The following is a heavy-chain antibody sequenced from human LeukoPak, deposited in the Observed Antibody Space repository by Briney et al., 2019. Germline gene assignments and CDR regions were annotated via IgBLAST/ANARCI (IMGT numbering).Heavy chain of an antibody. J-gene: IGHJ4*02. V-gene: IGHV4-34*01. CDR3: ARQKGLLWFGGSDY. Sequence: SETLSLTCAVYGGSFSGYYWSWIRQPPGKGLEWIGEINHSGSTNYNPSLKSRVTISVDTSKNQFSLKLSSVTAADTAVYYCARQKGLLWFGGSDYWGQGTLVTVSS. CDR1: GGSFSGYY. CDR2: INHSGST. D-gene: IGHD3-10*01.